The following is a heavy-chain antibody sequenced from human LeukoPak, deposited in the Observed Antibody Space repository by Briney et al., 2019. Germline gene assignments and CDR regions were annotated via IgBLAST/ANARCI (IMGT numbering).Heavy chain of an antibody. Sequence: ASVKVSCKASGYTFTGYYMHWVRQAPGQGLEWMGGFDPEDGETIYAQKFQGRVTMTEDTSTDTAYMELSSLRSEDTAVYYCATEVPNYYDYVWGSYRPKPFDPWGQGTLVTVSS. CDR2: FDPEDGET. J-gene: IGHJ5*02. D-gene: IGHD3-16*02. V-gene: IGHV1-24*01. CDR1: GYTFTGYY. CDR3: ATEVPNYYDYVWGSYRPKPFDP.